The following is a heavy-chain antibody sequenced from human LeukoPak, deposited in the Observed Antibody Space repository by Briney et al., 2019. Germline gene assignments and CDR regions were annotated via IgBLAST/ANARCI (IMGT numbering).Heavy chain of an antibody. CDR1: GHSISTGYY. V-gene: IGHV4-38-2*01. CDR3: ASYYASGVSAYNYYGMDV. CDR2: MSHNRGT. Sequence: PSETLSLTCAVSGHSISTGYYWGWIRQPPGKGLEWIGSMSHNRGTYYNPSLKSRVTISMDTSKNQISLRLTSVTAADTAVYYCASYYASGVSAYNYYGMDVWGKGTTVAVSS. D-gene: IGHD3-10*01. J-gene: IGHJ6*04.